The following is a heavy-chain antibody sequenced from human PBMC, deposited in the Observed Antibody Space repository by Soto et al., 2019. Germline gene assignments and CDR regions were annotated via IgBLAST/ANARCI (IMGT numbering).Heavy chain of an antibody. V-gene: IGHV1-69*13. Sequence: SVKVSCKASGGTFSSYASSWVRQAPGQGLEWMGGIIPIFGTANYAQKFQGRVTITADESTSTAYMELSSLRSEDTAVYYCARPSITIFGVATGWFDPWGQGTLVTVSS. CDR1: GGTFSSYA. D-gene: IGHD3-3*01. CDR2: IIPIFGTA. CDR3: ARPSITIFGVATGWFDP. J-gene: IGHJ5*02.